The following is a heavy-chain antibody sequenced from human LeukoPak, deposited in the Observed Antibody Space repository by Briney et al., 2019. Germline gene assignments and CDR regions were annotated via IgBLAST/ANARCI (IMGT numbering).Heavy chain of an antibody. D-gene: IGHD4-17*01. Sequence: PGGSLRLSCAASGFTFSSYAMSWVRQAPGKGLEWVSAISGSGGSTYYADSVKGRFTISRDNSKNTLYLQMNSLRAEDTAVYYCAKERLDYGDYVAYFQHWGQGTLVTVSS. V-gene: IGHV3-23*01. CDR1: GFTFSSYA. CDR3: AKERLDYGDYVAYFQH. CDR2: ISGSGGST. J-gene: IGHJ1*01.